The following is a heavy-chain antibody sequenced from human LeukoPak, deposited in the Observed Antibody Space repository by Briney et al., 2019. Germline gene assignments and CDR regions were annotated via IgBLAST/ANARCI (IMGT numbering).Heavy chain of an antibody. CDR2: IRYDGSNK. CDR3: AKDQETYYYGSGSYYGAYDY. Sequence: GGSLRLSCAASGFTFSSYGMHWVRQAPGKGLEWVTFIRYDGSNKYYAEYVKGRFTISRDYSKNTLYPQMNSLRAEDTAVYYCAKDQETYYYGSGSYYGAYDYWGQGTLVTVSS. V-gene: IGHV3-30*02. D-gene: IGHD3-10*01. CDR1: GFTFSSYG. J-gene: IGHJ4*02.